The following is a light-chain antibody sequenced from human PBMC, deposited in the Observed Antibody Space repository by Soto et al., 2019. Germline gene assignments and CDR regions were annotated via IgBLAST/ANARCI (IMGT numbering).Light chain of an antibody. CDR3: CSYTSSSTRV. J-gene: IGLJ3*02. CDR1: SSDVGGYNY. CDR2: DVS. V-gene: IGLV2-14*01. Sequence: QSALTQPASVSGSTGQSITISCTGTSSDVGGYNYVSWYQQHPGKAPKLMIYDVSHRPSGVSNRFSGSKSGNTASLTISGLQAEDEADYYCCSYTSSSTRVFGGGTQLTVL.